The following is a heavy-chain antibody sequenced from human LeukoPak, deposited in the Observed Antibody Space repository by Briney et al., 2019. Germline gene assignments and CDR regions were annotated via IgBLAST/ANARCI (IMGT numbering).Heavy chain of an antibody. Sequence: ASVKVSCTASGGTFSTLDISWVRQAPGHGLEWMGGIIPLFGPANYAQKFQDRVTIIADESTTTAYMELSSLRSEDTAVYYCARLGSGYDPGDFWGQGTLVTVST. V-gene: IGHV1-69*13. D-gene: IGHD5-12*01. CDR3: ARLGSGYDPGDF. CDR2: IIPLFGPA. J-gene: IGHJ4*02. CDR1: GGTFSTLD.